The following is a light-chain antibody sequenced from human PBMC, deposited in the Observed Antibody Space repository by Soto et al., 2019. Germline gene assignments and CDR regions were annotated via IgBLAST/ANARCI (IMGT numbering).Light chain of an antibody. J-gene: IGKJ2*01. Sequence: DIQMTQSPSSLSASVGDRVTITCRAIQGFRAYLLWYQQQQGRAPKLLIYAASNLLSGVPSRFSGSGSGTKFTLTIISLQPADFATYYCQQNYRTPHTFGPGTKLEIK. CDR1: QGFRAY. CDR3: QQNYRTPHT. V-gene: IGKV1-39*01. CDR2: AAS.